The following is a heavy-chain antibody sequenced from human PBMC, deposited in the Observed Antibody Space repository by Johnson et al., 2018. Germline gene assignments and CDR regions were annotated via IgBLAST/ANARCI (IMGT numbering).Heavy chain of an antibody. CDR2: VNPSGGST. CDR3: TRDSRGSGYGFDI. V-gene: IGHV1-46*01. Sequence: QVQLVESGAEVKKXGASXKIXCKASGYTFTSYLIHWVRQAPGQGLEWMGIVNPSGGSTSFSQKFQDRITMTRDTSTSTVYIDLRSVTSEDTAVYYCTRDSRGSGYGFDIWGQGTLVTVSS. CDR1: GYTFTSYL. J-gene: IGHJ3*02. D-gene: IGHD3-16*01.